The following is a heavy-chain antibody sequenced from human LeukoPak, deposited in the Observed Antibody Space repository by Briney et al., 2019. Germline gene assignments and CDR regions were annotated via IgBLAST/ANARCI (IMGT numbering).Heavy chain of an antibody. J-gene: IGHJ4*02. CDR2: IYYDGSNI. V-gene: IGHV3-33*01. Sequence: GGSLRLPCAASEFTFTTYGMHWVRQAPGKGLEWVAFIYYDGSNIYYADYVKGRFTISRDISKNTLYLQMDSLRAEDTAIYYCARDWKTNSFDYWGQGTLVTVSS. D-gene: IGHD1-1*01. CDR1: EFTFTTYG. CDR3: ARDWKTNSFDY.